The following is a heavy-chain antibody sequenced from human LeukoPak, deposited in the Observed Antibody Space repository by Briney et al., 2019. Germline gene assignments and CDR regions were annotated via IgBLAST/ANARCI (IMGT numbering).Heavy chain of an antibody. Sequence: GGSLRLSCAASGFTFSSYSMNWVRQAPGKGLEWVSCISSSSSYTYYADSVKGRFTISRDTSKNMVFLQMNSLRVEGTAVYYCARGIDYWGRGTLVTVSS. CDR1: GFTFSSYS. V-gene: IGHV3-21*04. J-gene: IGHJ4*02. CDR2: ISSSSSYT. CDR3: ARGIDY.